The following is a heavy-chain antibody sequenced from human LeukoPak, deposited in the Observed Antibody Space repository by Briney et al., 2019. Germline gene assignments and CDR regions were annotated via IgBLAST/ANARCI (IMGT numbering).Heavy chain of an antibody. Sequence: GRSLRLSCAASGFTFDDYAMHWVRQAPGKGLEWVSGISWNSGSIGYADSVKGRFTISRDNAKNSLYLQMNSLRAEDTALYYCAKGPGFDWTRIDYWGQGTLVTVSS. D-gene: IGHD3-9*01. J-gene: IGHJ4*02. V-gene: IGHV3-9*01. CDR3: AKGPGFDWTRIDY. CDR2: ISWNSGSI. CDR1: GFTFDDYA.